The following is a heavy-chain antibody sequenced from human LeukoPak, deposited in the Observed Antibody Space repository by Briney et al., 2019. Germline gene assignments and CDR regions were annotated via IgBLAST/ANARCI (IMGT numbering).Heavy chain of an antibody. CDR1: GFTFSSYA. J-gene: IGHJ4*02. D-gene: IGHD5-18*01. Sequence: PGRSLRLSCAASGFTFSSYAMHWVRQAPSKGLEWVAVISYNGSNKYYADSVKGRFTISRDNSKNTLYLQMNSLRAEDTAVYYCARDPRPLRGYSYPLAGFDYWGQGTLVTVSS. CDR3: ARDPRPLRGYSYPLAGFDY. CDR2: ISYNGSNK. V-gene: IGHV3-30-3*01.